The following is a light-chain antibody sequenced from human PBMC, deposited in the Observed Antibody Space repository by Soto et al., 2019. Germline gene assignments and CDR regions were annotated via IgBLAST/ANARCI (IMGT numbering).Light chain of an antibody. CDR1: QTVLHSSNNKNY. CDR2: WAS. J-gene: IGKJ4*01. CDR3: QQYSSTPFLP. Sequence: DIVMTQSPDSLAVSLGERATINCKSSQTVLHSSNNKNYLAWYQQKPGHPPKLLIYWASSRESGVPDRFSGSGSVTDFTLTISSLLAEYVAVYYCQQYSSTPFLPFGRGTKVEIK. V-gene: IGKV4-1*01.